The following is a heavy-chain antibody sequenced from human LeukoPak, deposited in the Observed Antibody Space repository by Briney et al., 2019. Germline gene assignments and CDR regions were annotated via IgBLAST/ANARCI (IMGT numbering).Heavy chain of an antibody. Sequence: ASVKVSCKASGYTFTSYYMHWVRQAPGQGLEWMGIINPSGGSTSYAQKFQGRVTMTRDTSTSTVYMELSSLRSEDTAVYYCARVGDPGHQDYAFDIWGQGTMVTVSS. CDR1: GYTFTSYY. J-gene: IGHJ3*02. CDR3: ARVGDPGHQDYAFDI. CDR2: INPSGGST. D-gene: IGHD3/OR15-3a*01. V-gene: IGHV1-46*01.